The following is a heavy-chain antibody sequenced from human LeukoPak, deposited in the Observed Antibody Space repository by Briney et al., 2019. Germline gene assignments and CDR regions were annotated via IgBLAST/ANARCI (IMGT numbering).Heavy chain of an antibody. V-gene: IGHV3-33*01. CDR1: GFTFSSYG. Sequence: GGSLRLSCAASGFTFSSYGMHWVRQAPSKGLEWVAVIWYDGSNKYYADSVKGRFTISRDNSKNTLYLQMNSLRAEDTAVYYCARAGPMVRGVTARERGRYGMDVWGQGTTVTVSS. D-gene: IGHD3-10*01. J-gene: IGHJ6*02. CDR3: ARAGPMVRGVTARERGRYGMDV. CDR2: IWYDGSNK.